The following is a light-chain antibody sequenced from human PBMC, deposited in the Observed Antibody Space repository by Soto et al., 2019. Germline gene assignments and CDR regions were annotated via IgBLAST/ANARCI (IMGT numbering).Light chain of an antibody. Sequence: DIQMTQSPSTLSASVGDRVTITCRSSQSISSSLAWYQQKPGTAPKLLIYRASVLQRGVPSRFSGGGSGTEFTLNLSSLQPDDFAAYFCQQYTTYSWTFGQGTKLEIK. V-gene: IGKV1-5*03. CDR1: QSISSS. CDR2: RAS. J-gene: IGKJ1*01. CDR3: QQYTTYSWT.